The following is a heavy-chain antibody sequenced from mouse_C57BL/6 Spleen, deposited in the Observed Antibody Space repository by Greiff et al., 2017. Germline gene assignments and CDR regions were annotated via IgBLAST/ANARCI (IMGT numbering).Heavy chain of an antibody. CDR3: ARGYDGDY. D-gene: IGHD2-3*01. Sequence: QVHVKQSGAELAKPGASVKLSCKASGYTFTSYWMHWVKQRPGQGLEWIGYINPSSGYTKYNQKFKDKATLTADKSSSTAYMQLISLTYEDSAVYYCARGYDGDYWGQGTTLTVSS. J-gene: IGHJ2*01. V-gene: IGHV1-7*01. CDR2: INPSSGYT. CDR1: GYTFTSYW.